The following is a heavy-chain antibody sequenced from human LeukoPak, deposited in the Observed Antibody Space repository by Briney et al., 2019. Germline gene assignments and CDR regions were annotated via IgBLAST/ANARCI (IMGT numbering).Heavy chain of an antibody. J-gene: IGHJ4*02. CDR3: AKDSRYYYDSSGFFDY. D-gene: IGHD3-22*01. Sequence: GGSLRLSCAASGFTFSSYSMNWVRQAPGKGLEWVSLISWDGGSTYYADSVKGRFTISRDNSKNSLYLQMNSLRAEDTALYYCAKDSRYYYDSSGFFDYWGQGTLVTVSS. CDR2: ISWDGGST. CDR1: GFTFSSYS. V-gene: IGHV3-43D*03.